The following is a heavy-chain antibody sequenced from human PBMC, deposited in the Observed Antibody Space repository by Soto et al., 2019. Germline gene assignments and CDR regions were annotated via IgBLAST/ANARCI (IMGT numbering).Heavy chain of an antibody. J-gene: IGHJ5*02. CDR3: AADPFHYDILTGPGWFDP. D-gene: IGHD3-9*01. CDR1: GFTFTSSA. CDR2: IVVGSGNT. V-gene: IGHV1-58*02. Sequence: SVKVSCKASGFTFTSSAMQWVRQARGQRLEWIGWIVVGSGNTNYAQKFQERVTITRDMSTSTAYMELSSLRSEDTAVYYCAADPFHYDILTGPGWFDPWGQGTVVTVSS.